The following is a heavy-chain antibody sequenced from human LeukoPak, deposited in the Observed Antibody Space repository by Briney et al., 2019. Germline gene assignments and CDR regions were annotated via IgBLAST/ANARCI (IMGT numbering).Heavy chain of an antibody. Sequence: ASVKVSCKASGYSFTSYGISWVRQAPGQGLEWMGWISAYNGNTNYAQKLQGRVTMTTDTSTSTAYMELRSLRSDDTAVYHCVKGGPGAGSYYGMDVWGQGTTVTVSS. CDR1: GYSFTSYG. CDR3: VKGGPGAGSYYGMDV. D-gene: IGHD3-10*01. V-gene: IGHV1-18*01. J-gene: IGHJ6*02. CDR2: ISAYNGNT.